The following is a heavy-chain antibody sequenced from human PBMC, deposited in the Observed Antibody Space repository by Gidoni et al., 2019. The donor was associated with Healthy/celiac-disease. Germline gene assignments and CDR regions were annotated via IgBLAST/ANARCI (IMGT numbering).Heavy chain of an antibody. J-gene: IGHJ6*03. D-gene: IGHD1-26*01. CDR2: IWYDGSNK. V-gene: IGHV3-33*01. CDR3: ARRGWERLGYYYYYMDV. Sequence: GKGLEWVAVIWYDGSNKYYADSVKCRFTISRDNSKNTLYLQMNSLRAEDTAVYDCARRGWERLGYYYYYMDVWGKGTTVTVSS.